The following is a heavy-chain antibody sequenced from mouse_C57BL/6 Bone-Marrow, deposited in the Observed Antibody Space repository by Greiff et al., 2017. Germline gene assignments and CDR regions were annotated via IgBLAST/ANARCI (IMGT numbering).Heavy chain of an antibody. D-gene: IGHD2-2*01. CDR3: ASRGNGYDGS. CDR1: GYTFTSYW. J-gene: IGHJ3*01. Sequence: QVQLQQPGAELVKPGASVKMSCKASGYTFTSYWITWVKQRPGQGLEWIGDIYPGSGSTNYNEKFKSKATLTVDTTSSTAYMQLSSLTSDDSAVYYCASRGNGYDGSWGQGTLVTVSA. V-gene: IGHV1-55*01. CDR2: IYPGSGST.